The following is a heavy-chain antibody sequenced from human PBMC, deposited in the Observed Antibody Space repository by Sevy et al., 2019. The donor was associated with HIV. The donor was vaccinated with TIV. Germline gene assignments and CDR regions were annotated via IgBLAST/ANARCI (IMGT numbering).Heavy chain of an antibody. Sequence: GGSLRLSCAVSGFSFRHYAFHWVRQAPGKALEWVSLISYDGTYKYYADSVKGRFTISRDNSKNTLYLQMNSLRGNDTAVYYCARVAVSYCTNDCYHRFDYWGPGALVTVSS. CDR3: ARVAVSYCTNDCYHRFDY. CDR2: ISYDGTYK. CDR1: GFSFRHYA. J-gene: IGHJ4*02. D-gene: IGHD2-8*01. V-gene: IGHV3-30-3*01.